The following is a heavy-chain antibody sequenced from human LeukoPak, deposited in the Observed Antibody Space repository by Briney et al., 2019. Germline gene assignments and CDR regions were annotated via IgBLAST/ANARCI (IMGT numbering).Heavy chain of an antibody. CDR3: ARGYRAHQTFYSYHYFDY. D-gene: IGHD5-18*01. V-gene: IGHV4-34*01. CDR1: GGSFSDYY. Sequence: SEALSLTCAVYGGSFSDYYWNWIRQPPGKGLEWIGEINHFGSAIYNPSLKSRVTVSGDTSTNKFSLKVNSVTAADTAIYYCARGYRAHQTFYSYHYFDYWAQGTLVTVSS. J-gene: IGHJ4*02. CDR2: INHFGSA.